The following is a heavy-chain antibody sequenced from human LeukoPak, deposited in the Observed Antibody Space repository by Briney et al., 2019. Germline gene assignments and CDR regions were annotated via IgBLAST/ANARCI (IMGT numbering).Heavy chain of an antibody. Sequence: GASVKVSCKASGYTFTAFYLHWVRQAPGQGLEWMGWINPNSGGTKSAQKFQGRVTMTRDTSISTAYMELSALTSDDTAVYYCARDAAAAGTAPYYWGQGTLVTVSS. CDR1: GYTFTAFY. V-gene: IGHV1-2*02. CDR3: ARDAAAAGTAPYY. CDR2: INPNSGGT. D-gene: IGHD6-13*01. J-gene: IGHJ4*02.